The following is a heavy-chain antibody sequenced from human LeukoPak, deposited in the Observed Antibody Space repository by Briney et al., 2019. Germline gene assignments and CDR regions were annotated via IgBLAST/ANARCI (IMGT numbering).Heavy chain of an antibody. Sequence: GGSLRLSCGASGFPFSSYWMSWVRQAPGKGVEWVANIQQDGRVKNYVASVKGRFTIPRDNAKNSLYLQMNSLRAEDTAVYECARGQKYDILTGYYPFGYWGQGTLVTVSS. D-gene: IGHD3-9*01. CDR1: GFPFSSYW. CDR2: IQQDGRVK. J-gene: IGHJ4*02. V-gene: IGHV3-7*01. CDR3: ARGQKYDILTGYYPFGY.